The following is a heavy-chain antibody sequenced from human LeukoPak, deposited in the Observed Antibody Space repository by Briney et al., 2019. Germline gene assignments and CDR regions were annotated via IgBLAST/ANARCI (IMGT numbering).Heavy chain of an antibody. J-gene: IGHJ4*02. Sequence: QPGGSLRLSCAASGFTFNMYAMSLVRQAPGKGLKWVSTIGGSGGSNFYAEFVKGRFTISRDNAKKSLYLQMNSLRAEDTALYYCARRDYYGSGSPDFWGQGTLVTVSS. V-gene: IGHV3-23*01. D-gene: IGHD3-10*01. CDR1: GFTFNMYA. CDR2: IGGSGGSN. CDR3: ARRDYYGSGSPDF.